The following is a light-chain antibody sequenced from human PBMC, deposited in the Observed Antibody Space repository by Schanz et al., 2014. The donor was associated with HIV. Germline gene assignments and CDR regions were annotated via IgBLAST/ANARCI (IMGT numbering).Light chain of an antibody. CDR3: QSADNSLSGVI. V-gene: IGLV1-40*01. CDR2: DNN. J-gene: IGLJ2*01. CDR1: ALNLGHNF. Sequence: QSLLTQPPSVSAAPGQRVTISCSGGALNLGHNFVSWYQQFPGTAPKLLIYDNNNRPSGVPDRFSGSKSGTSASLAITGLQAKDEADYYCQSADNSLSGVIFGGGTKLTVL.